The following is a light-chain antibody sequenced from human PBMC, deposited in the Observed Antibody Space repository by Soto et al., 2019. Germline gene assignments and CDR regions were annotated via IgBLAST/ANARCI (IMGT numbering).Light chain of an antibody. CDR3: QQYNNWPLT. V-gene: IGKV3-15*01. Sequence: EIVMTQSPATLSVSPGERATLSCRASQSVSSNLAWYQQKPGQAPRLLIHGASTRATGIPARFSGSGSGTEFTFTISSLQSEDFAVYYCQQYNNWPLTFGGGTKVDIK. CDR2: GAS. J-gene: IGKJ4*01. CDR1: QSVSSN.